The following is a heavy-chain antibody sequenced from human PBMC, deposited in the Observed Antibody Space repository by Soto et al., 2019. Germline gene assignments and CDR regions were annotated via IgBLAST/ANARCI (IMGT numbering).Heavy chain of an antibody. CDR2: ISGSGGST. CDR1: GFTFSSYA. D-gene: IGHD3-10*01. Sequence: GGSLRLSCAASGFTFSSYAMSWVRQAPGKGLEWVSAISGSGGSTYYADSVKGRFTISRDNSKNTLYLQMNSLRAEDTAAYYCAKDDGSGSYWYNWFDPWGQGTLVTVSS. V-gene: IGHV3-23*01. CDR3: AKDDGSGSYWYNWFDP. J-gene: IGHJ5*02.